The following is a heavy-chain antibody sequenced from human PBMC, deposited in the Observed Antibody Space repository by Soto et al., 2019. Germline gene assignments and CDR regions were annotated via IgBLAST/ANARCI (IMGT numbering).Heavy chain of an antibody. D-gene: IGHD1-26*01. CDR2: TSSDGNTK. CDR1: GFSFRNYG. V-gene: IGHV3-33*01. Sequence: QVLLVESGGGVVQPGTSLRLSCAASGFSFRNYGMHWVRQAPGKGLEWVAVTSSDGNTKNYAASVKGRFTISSDTSKNTLYLQMSSLRAEDTALYYCARWGGSYFESWCEPWGQGTLVIGPS. J-gene: IGHJ5*02. CDR3: ARWGGSYFESWCEP.